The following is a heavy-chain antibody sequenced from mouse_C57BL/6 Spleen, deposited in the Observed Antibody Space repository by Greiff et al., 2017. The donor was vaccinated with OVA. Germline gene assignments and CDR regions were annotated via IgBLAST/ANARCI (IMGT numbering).Heavy chain of an antibody. CDR2: LDPSASYP. D-gene: IGHD2-13*01. J-gene: IGHJ2*01. CDR1: GYTFTSYW. CDR3: ARGGDYCDY. V-gene: IGHV1-69*01. Sequence: VQLQQPGAELVMPGASVKLSCKASGYTFTSYWLHWVKQRPGQGLEWIGELDPSASYPNYNQKFKRTSPLTVDKSSSTAYMQRSSLTSEDSAVEYCARGGDYCDYWGQGTTLTVSA.